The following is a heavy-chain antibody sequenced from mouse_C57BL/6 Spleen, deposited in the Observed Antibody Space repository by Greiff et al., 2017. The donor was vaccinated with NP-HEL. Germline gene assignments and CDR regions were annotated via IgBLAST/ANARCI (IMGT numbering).Heavy chain of an antibody. CDR3: TSEAYYSNLPGFAY. CDR2: IYPGNSDT. Sequence: VQLQQSGTVLARPGASVKMSCKTSGYTFTSYWMHWVKQRPGQGLEWIGAIYPGNSDTSYNQKFKGKAKLTAVTSASTAYMELSSLTNEDSAVYYCTSEAYYSNLPGFAYWGQGTLVTVSA. D-gene: IGHD2-5*01. V-gene: IGHV1-5*01. CDR1: GYTFTSYW. J-gene: IGHJ3*01.